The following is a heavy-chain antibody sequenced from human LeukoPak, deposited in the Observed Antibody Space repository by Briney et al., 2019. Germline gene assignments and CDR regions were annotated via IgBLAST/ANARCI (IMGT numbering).Heavy chain of an antibody. V-gene: IGHV4-39*01. CDR2: IYYSKNT. CDR1: GGSISSSSAY. J-gene: IGHJ4*02. Sequence: SETLSLTCTVSGGSISSSSAYWGWIRQPPGKGLEWIGSIYYSKNTYYNPSLKSRVTISADTSKNQFSLTLGSVSATDTAVYYCVSPRGFSYGYFDFWGQGSLVTVSS. D-gene: IGHD5-18*01. CDR3: VSPRGFSYGYFDF.